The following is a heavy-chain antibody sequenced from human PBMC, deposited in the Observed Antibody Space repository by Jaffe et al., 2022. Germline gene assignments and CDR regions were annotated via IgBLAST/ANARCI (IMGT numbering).Heavy chain of an antibody. CDR2: MNPNSGNT. V-gene: IGHV1-8*01. D-gene: IGHD3-10*01. J-gene: IGHJ5*02. CDR3: ARSGPPPLYLRNWFDP. CDR1: GYTFTSYD. Sequence: QVQLVQSGAEVKKPGASVKVSCKASGYTFTSYDINWVRQATGQGLEWMGWMNPNSGNTGYAQKFQGRVTMTRNTSISTAYMELSSLRSEDTAVYYCARSGPPPLYLRNWFDPWGQGTLVTVSS.